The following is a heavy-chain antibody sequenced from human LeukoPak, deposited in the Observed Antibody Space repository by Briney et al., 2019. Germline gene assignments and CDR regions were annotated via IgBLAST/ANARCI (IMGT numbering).Heavy chain of an antibody. CDR1: GGSISSSSYY. V-gene: IGHV4-39*07. D-gene: IGHD3-22*01. CDR3: AREGPLGTMIVVVTNDAFDI. J-gene: IGHJ3*02. CDR2: IYYSGST. Sequence: SETLSLTCTVSGGSISSSSYYWGWIRQPPGKGLEWIGSIYYSGSTYYNPSLKSRVTISVDTSKNQFSLKLSSVTAADTAVYYCAREGPLGTMIVVVTNDAFDIWGQGTMVTVSP.